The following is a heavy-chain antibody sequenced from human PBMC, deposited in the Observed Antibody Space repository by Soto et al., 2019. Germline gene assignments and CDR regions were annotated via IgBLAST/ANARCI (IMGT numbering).Heavy chain of an antibody. CDR3: AIAVSGGGYLDY. J-gene: IGHJ4*02. D-gene: IGHD2-8*02. CDR1: GGTFSSYA. V-gene: IGHV1-69*12. CDR2: IIPIFGTA. Sequence: QVQLVQSGAEVKKPGSSVKVSCKASGGTFSSYAISWVRQAPGQGLEWMGGIIPIFGTANYAQKFQSRVTITADESTSTAYMGLSCLRAEDTAVYYGAIAVSGGGYLDYWGQGTLVTVSS.